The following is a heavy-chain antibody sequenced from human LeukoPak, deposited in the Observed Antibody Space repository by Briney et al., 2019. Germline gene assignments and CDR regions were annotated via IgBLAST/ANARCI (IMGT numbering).Heavy chain of an antibody. J-gene: IGHJ4*02. CDR1: GFSFSTYG. D-gene: IGHD6-19*01. Sequence: GGSLRLSCAASGFSFSTYGLHWVRQAPGKGLEWVAFIGRDINLKNYADSVRGRFTISRDNSKHTLDLQMDSLRPEDTAAYYCAEGGSGWRIEYWGQGTLVTVSS. CDR2: IGRDINLK. V-gene: IGHV3-30*02. CDR3: AEGGSGWRIEY.